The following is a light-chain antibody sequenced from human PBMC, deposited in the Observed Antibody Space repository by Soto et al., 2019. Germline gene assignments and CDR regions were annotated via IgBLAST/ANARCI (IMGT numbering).Light chain of an antibody. CDR2: ANT. J-gene: IGLJ1*01. CDR1: NSNIGAGYD. Sequence: QSVLTQPPSVSGAPGQRVTISCTGSNSNIGAGYDVHWYQQLPGTAPKLLIYANTVRPSGVPDRFSGSKSGTSASLAITGLQAEDEADFYCQSFDSSLNGGVLGTGTKVTVL. CDR3: QSFDSSLNGGV. V-gene: IGLV1-40*01.